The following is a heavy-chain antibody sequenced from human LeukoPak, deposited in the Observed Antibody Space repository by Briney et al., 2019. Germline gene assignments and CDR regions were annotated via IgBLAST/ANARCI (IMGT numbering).Heavy chain of an antibody. D-gene: IGHD1-1*01. CDR2: IYHSGST. Sequence: SETLSLTCAVFGGSFSGYYWSWIRQPPGKGLEWIGEIYHSGSTNYNPSLKSRVTISVDTSKNQFSLKLNSVTAADTAVYFCARRAYSAAYWKHFDYWGQGTLVTVSS. CDR1: GGSFSGYY. CDR3: ARRAYSAAYWKHFDY. V-gene: IGHV4-34*01. J-gene: IGHJ4*02.